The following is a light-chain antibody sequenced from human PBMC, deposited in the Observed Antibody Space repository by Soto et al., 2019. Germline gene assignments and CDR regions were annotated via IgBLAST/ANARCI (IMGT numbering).Light chain of an antibody. V-gene: IGLV2-14*01. CDR3: QSYDSSLSGLYV. Sequence: QSVLTQPASVSGSPGQSITISCTGTSSDVGGYNYVSWYQQHPGKAPKLMIYEVSNRPSGVPDRFSGSKSGTSASLAITGLQAEDEADYYCQSYDSSLSGLYVFGTGTKLTVL. CDR1: SSDVGGYNY. CDR2: EVS. J-gene: IGLJ1*01.